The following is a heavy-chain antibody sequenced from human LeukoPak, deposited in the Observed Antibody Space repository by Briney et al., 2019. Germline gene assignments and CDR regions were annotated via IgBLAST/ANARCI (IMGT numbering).Heavy chain of an antibody. CDR3: ARLLAVAAHFDY. V-gene: IGHV4-4*07. J-gene: IGHJ4*02. CDR1: GGSISTYY. Sequence: PSETLSLTCTVSGGSISTYYWSWIRQPAGKGLEWIGRIYASGSTYYNPSLKSRVTISVDTSKNQFSLKLSSVTAADTAVYYCARLLAVAAHFDYWGQGTLVTVSS. CDR2: IYASGST. D-gene: IGHD6-19*01.